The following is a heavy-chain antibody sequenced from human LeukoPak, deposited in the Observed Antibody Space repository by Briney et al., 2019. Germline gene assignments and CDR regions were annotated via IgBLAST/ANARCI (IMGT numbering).Heavy chain of an antibody. D-gene: IGHD1-26*01. CDR3: TTERAGSYYVRGF. CDR1: GLTFSNAW. V-gene: IGHV3-15*01. J-gene: IGHJ4*02. CDR2: IKTKTDGETT. Sequence: GGSLRLSCEASGLTFSNAWMTWVRQAPGKGLEWVGRIKTKTDGETTDYAAPVKGRYTISRDDSRTTLYLQMNSLKIEDTAVYYCTTERAGSYYVRGFWGQGTLVTVSS.